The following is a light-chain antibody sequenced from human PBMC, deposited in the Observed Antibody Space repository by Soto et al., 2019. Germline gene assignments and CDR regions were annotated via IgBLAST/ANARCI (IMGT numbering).Light chain of an antibody. CDR3: MQALQAPLT. CDR2: LGS. Sequence: DAVMTQSPLSLPVTLGQPAAISCRSSQRLLYSNGYNYLDWYLQKPGQSPQLLIYLGSSRASGVPDRFSGCGSGTDFTLTISRVEAEDVGFYYCMQALQAPLTFGQGTKVDIK. V-gene: IGKV2-28*01. J-gene: IGKJ1*01. CDR1: QRLLYSNGYNY.